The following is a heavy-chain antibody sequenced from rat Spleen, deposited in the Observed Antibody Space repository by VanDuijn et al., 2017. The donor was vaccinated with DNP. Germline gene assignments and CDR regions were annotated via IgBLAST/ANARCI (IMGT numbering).Heavy chain of an antibody. CDR3: VRWNSGHFDY. D-gene: IGHD4-3*01. CDR2: IGSAAYAP. Sequence: EVQLVESGGGLVQPGTSLKLSCAASGFTFSAYYMAWVRQAPAKGLEWVAYIGSAAYAPYYGDSVKGRFTISRDNAKSTLYLQMNSLRSEDMATYYCVRWNSGHFDYWGQGVMVTVSS. CDR1: GFTFSAYY. J-gene: IGHJ2*01. V-gene: IGHV5-22*01.